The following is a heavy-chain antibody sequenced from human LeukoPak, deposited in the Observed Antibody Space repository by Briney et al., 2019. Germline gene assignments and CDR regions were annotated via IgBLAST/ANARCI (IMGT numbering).Heavy chain of an antibody. CDR1: GGSISSSSYY. J-gene: IGHJ4*02. Sequence: SETLSLTCTVSGGSISSSSYYWGWIRQPPGKGLEWIGSIYYSGSTYYNPSLKSRVTISVDTSKNQFSLKLSSVTAVDTAVYYCANSNYYDSSGFGYWGQGTLVTVSS. D-gene: IGHD3-22*01. CDR2: IYYSGST. CDR3: ANSNYYDSSGFGY. V-gene: IGHV4-39*01.